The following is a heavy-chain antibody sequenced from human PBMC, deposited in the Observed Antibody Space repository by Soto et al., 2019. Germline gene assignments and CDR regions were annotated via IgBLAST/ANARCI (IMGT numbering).Heavy chain of an antibody. CDR1: GFAFSNSW. Sequence: AGGSLRLSCAASGFAFSNSWMHWVRQAPGKGPVWVSRINSYGTTINSADSGKGRFTISRDNAKNTLYLQMDRLRAEHTAVYYCTSAGNYRFDYWGQGTLVTVSS. D-gene: IGHD1-7*01. CDR3: TSAGNYRFDY. V-gene: IGHV3-74*01. J-gene: IGHJ4*02. CDR2: INSYGTTI.